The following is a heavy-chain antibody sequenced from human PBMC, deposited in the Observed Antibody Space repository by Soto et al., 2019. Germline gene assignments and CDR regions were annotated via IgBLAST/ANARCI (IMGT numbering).Heavy chain of an antibody. CDR2: ISSSSSTI. Sequence: PGGSLRLSCAASGFTFSSYSMNWVRQAPGKGLEWVSYISSSSSTIYYADSVKGRFTISRDNAKNSLYLQMNSLRAEDTAVYYCARDMGTLRYFDWLLKSFDYWGQGTLVTVSS. J-gene: IGHJ4*02. CDR3: ARDMGTLRYFDWLLKSFDY. CDR1: GFTFSSYS. D-gene: IGHD3-9*01. V-gene: IGHV3-48*01.